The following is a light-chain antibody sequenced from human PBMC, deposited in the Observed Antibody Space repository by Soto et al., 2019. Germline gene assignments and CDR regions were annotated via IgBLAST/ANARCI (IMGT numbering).Light chain of an antibody. J-gene: IGLJ3*02. CDR2: LEGSGSY. CDR1: SGHSSDI. V-gene: IGLV4-60*02. CDR3: ETWDSNTHV. Sequence: QSVLTQSSSASASLGSSVKLTCTLSSGHSSDIIAWHQQQPGKAPRYLMKLEGSGSYNKGSGVPDRFSGSSSGADRYLTISNLQFEYEADYYCETWDSNTHVFGGGTKLTVL.